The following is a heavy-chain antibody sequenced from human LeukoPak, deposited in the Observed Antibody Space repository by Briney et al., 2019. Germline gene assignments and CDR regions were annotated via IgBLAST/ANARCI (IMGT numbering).Heavy chain of an antibody. CDR3: VRFYDSSGYWYFDY. CDR1: GFTFSSYW. Sequence: PGGSLRLSCAASGFTFSSYWMSWVRQAPGKGLKWVAHIKRDGSEIYYVDSVKGRFTISRDNAKNSVSLQMSSLRAEDTAVYYCVRFYDSSGYWYFDYWGQGTLVTVSS. V-gene: IGHV3-7*01. CDR2: IKRDGSEI. J-gene: IGHJ4*02. D-gene: IGHD3-22*01.